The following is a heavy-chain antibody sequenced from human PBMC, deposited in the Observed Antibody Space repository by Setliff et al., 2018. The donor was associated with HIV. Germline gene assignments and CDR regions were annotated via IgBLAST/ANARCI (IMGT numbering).Heavy chain of an antibody. V-gene: IGHV3-7*03. J-gene: IGHJ4*02. Sequence: PGESLKISCADPKLTFHGYAVSWVRQVPGKGLEWVADIKEDGSRKYYVDSVKGRFTISRDNAKNSVYLQMNSLRAEDTAVYYCARVKVLGYSYGTAYFDYWGQGTLVTVSS. CDR2: IKEDGSRK. CDR3: ARVKVLGYSYGTAYFDY. D-gene: IGHD5-18*01. CDR1: KLTFHGYA.